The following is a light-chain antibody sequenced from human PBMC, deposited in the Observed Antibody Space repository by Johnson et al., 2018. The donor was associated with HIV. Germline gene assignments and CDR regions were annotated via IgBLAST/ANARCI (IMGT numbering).Light chain of an antibody. CDR3: GTWDSSLSAKV. CDR2: DNN. CDR1: DSNIGNNY. Sequence: QSVLTQPPSVSAAPGQKVTISCSGTDSNIGNNYVSWYQQFPGTAPKLLIYDNNKRPSGIPDRFSGSKSGTSATLGITGLQTGAEADYYCGTWDSSLSAKVFGTGTKVTV. V-gene: IGLV1-51*01. J-gene: IGLJ1*01.